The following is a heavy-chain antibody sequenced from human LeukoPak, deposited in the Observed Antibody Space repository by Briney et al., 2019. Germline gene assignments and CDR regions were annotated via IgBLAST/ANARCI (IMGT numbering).Heavy chain of an antibody. CDR2: INPNSGGT. CDR1: GYTFTSYY. Sequence: ASVKVSCKASGYTFTSYYMHWVRQAPGQGLEWMGWINPNSGGTNYAQKFQGRVTMTRDTSISTAYMELSRLRSDDTAVYYCAKLWYYDFWSGPPGGDYWGQGTLVTVSS. D-gene: IGHD3-3*01. CDR3: AKLWYYDFWSGPPGGDY. V-gene: IGHV1-2*02. J-gene: IGHJ4*02.